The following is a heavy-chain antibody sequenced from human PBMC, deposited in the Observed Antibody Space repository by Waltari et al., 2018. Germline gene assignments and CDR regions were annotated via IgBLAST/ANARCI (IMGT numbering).Heavy chain of an antibody. D-gene: IGHD2-2*01. Sequence: QVQLVKSGAEVKKPGASVKVPCKVAGDTLTELSRHWGRQAPGKGLGWMGGFEPEDGETIYAQKFQGRVTMTEDTSTDTAYMELSSLRSEDTAVYYCAKVGGWSCSSTSCQHNWFDPWGQGTLVTVSS. J-gene: IGHJ5*02. CDR2: FEPEDGET. CDR1: GDTLTELS. CDR3: AKVGGWSCSSTSCQHNWFDP. V-gene: IGHV1-24*01.